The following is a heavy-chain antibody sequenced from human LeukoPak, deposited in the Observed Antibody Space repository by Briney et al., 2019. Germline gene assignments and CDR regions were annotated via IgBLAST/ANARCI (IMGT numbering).Heavy chain of an antibody. Sequence: GGSLRFSCAASGFKFNRKWMTWVRQAPGKGLEWVANINQDGSEKYYVDSVKGRFTISRDNAKSALYLEMSGLRAEDTAVYYCADPPSDYWGQGTLVAVSS. J-gene: IGHJ4*02. V-gene: IGHV3-7*01. CDR3: ADPPSDY. CDR2: INQDGSEK. CDR1: GFKFNRKW.